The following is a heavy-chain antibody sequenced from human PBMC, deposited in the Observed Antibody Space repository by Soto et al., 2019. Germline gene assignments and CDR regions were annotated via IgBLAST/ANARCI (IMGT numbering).Heavy chain of an antibody. J-gene: IGHJ5*02. Sequence: QVQLQQWGAGLLKPSETLSLTCAVYGGSFSGYYWSWIRQPPGKGLEWIGEINHSGSTNYNPSLKSRVTISVDTSKNQVSLKLSSVTAADTAVYYCARGMYYDFWSGRPRSGNNWFDPWGQGTLVTVSS. V-gene: IGHV4-34*01. D-gene: IGHD3-3*01. CDR2: INHSGST. CDR1: GGSFSGYY. CDR3: ARGMYYDFWSGRPRSGNNWFDP.